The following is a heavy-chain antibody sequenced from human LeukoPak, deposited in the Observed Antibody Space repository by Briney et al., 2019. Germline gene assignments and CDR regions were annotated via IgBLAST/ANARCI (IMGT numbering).Heavy chain of an antibody. V-gene: IGHV1-46*01. J-gene: IGHJ4*02. D-gene: IGHD3-10*01. CDR1: GYTFTSYY. Sequence: ASVKVSCKASGYTFTSYYMHWVRQAPGQGLEWMGIINPSGGSTSYAQKFQGRVTMTRDMSTSTVYMELSSLRSEDTAVYYCARDRDYYGSGSYHTNFDYWGQGTLVTVSS. CDR2: INPSGGST. CDR3: ARDRDYYGSGSYHTNFDY.